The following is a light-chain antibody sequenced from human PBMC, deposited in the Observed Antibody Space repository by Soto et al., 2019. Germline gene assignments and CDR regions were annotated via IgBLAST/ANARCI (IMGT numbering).Light chain of an antibody. CDR3: CSYVDTDTWV. V-gene: IGLV2-11*01. J-gene: IGLJ3*02. CDR2: GVS. CDR1: NSDVGGYNY. Sequence: QSVLTQPRSVSGSPGQSVTISCTGTNSDVGGYNYVSWYQQYPGKAPKLMISGVSERPSGVPDRFSGSKSGNTASLTISGLQAEDEADYYCCSYVDTDTWVFGGGTQLTV.